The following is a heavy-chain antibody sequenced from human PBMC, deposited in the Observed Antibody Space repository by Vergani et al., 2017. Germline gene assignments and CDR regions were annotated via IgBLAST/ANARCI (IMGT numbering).Heavy chain of an antibody. J-gene: IGHJ1*01. CDR2: IYYRGST. Sequence: QVQLQESGPGLVKPSETLSLTCTVSGGSISSYYWSWIRQPPGKGLEWIGYIYYRGSTNYNPSLKSRVTISVDTSKNQFSLKLSSVTAADTAVYYCARVREKYSSSSLYFQHWGQGTLVTVSS. D-gene: IGHD6-6*01. CDR3: ARVREKYSSSSLYFQH. V-gene: IGHV4-59*01. CDR1: GGSISSYY.